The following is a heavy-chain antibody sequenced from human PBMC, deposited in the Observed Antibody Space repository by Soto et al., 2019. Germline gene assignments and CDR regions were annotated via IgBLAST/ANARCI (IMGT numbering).Heavy chain of an antibody. CDR3: ARDDDYPDNGFDY. CDR1: GFTFSRHG. D-gene: IGHD4-17*01. V-gene: IGHV3-33*01. J-gene: IGHJ4*02. CDR2: ILNDASGH. Sequence: QVQLVESGGGVVQPGTSLRLSCAASGFTFSRHGIHWVRQTPGKGLEWLAVILNDASGHWYADSVKGRFTISRDNFENTLYLQMNGLRLEYTAMYYCARDDDYPDNGFDYWGQGTLVTVSS.